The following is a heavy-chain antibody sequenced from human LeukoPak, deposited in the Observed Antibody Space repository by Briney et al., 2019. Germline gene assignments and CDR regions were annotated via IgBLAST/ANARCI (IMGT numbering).Heavy chain of an antibody. J-gene: IGHJ4*02. CDR1: GFTFSSYW. CDR2: IKQDGSEK. Sequence: GGSLRLSCAASGFTFSSYWMSWVRQAPGKGLEWVANIKQDGSEKYYVDSVKGRFTISRDNAKNSLYLQMNCLRAEDTAVYYCAKDDAWLRFGEWSQGTLVTVSS. V-gene: IGHV3-7*03. CDR3: AKDDAWLRFGE. D-gene: IGHD3-10*01.